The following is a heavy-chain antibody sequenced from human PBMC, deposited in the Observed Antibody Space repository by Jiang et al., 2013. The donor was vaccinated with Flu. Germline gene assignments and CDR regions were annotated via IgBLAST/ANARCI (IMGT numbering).Heavy chain of an antibody. J-gene: IGHJ3*01. Sequence: GPGLVKPSETLSLTCTVSDASFRSYYWTWIRQPPGKGLEWIGHISYSGSTNYNPSLESRVTISVDTSKNQFSLRLSSVTAADTAVYFCARGGSSTRSDFGLNVWGQGTTVTVSS. V-gene: IGHV4-59*01. CDR3: ARGGSSTRSDFGLNV. D-gene: IGHD3-10*01. CDR1: DASFRSYY. CDR2: ISYSGST.